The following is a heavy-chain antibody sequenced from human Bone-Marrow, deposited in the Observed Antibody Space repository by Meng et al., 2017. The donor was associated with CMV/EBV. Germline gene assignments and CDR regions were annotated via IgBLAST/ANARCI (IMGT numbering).Heavy chain of an antibody. CDR2: IYYSGST. J-gene: IGHJ5*02. CDR1: GGSFSGYY. Sequence: SETLSLTCAVYGGSFSGYYWSWIRQPPGKGLEWIGYIYYSGSTNYNPSLKSRVTISVDTSKNQFSLNLSSVTAADTAVYYCARGTYSTSWYWFDPWGQGTLVTVSS. V-gene: IGHV4-34*11. CDR3: ARGTYSTSWYWFDP. D-gene: IGHD6-13*01.